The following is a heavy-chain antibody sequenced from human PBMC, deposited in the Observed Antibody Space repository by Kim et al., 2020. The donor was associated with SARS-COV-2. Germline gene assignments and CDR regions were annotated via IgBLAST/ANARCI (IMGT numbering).Heavy chain of an antibody. CDR2: IDWDDDK. CDR3: ARIRSSWYDRYYCSAMDV. D-gene: IGHD6-13*01. Sequence: SGPTLVNPPHTLTLTCTFSGFSLSTSGMCVSWIRQPPGKALEWLARIDWDDDKYYSTSLKTRLTISKDTSKNQVVLTMTNMDPVDTATYYCARIRSSWYDRYYCSAMDVWGQGTTVTVSS. J-gene: IGHJ6*02. V-gene: IGHV2-70*11. CDR1: GFSLSTSGMC.